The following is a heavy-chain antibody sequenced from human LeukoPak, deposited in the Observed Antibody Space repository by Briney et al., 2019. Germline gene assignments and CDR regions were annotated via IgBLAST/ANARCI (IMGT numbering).Heavy chain of an antibody. V-gene: IGHV3-23*01. CDR2: ITGYGDRT. J-gene: IGHJ5*01. CDR1: GFTFSAYA. Sequence: PGGSLRLSCAPSGFTFSAYAMSWVRQAPGKGLEWVTSITGYGDRTYYADSVKGRFTISRDNSKNTLYLQLNSLRAEDTAVYYCAEDRSWIIDAWFDSWGQGTRVTVSS. CDR3: AEDRSWIIDAWFDS. D-gene: IGHD1-1*01.